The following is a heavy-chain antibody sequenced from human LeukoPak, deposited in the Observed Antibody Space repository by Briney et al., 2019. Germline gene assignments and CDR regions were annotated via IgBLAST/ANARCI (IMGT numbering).Heavy chain of an antibody. CDR3: ATYSGGYCSGGSCYLGDAFDI. V-gene: IGHV5-51*01. D-gene: IGHD2-15*01. J-gene: IGHJ3*02. CDR2: IYPGDSDT. CDR1: GYSFTSYW. Sequence: GESLQISCQGSGYSFTSYWIGWVRQMLGKGLEWMGIIYPGDSDTRYSPSFQGQVTISADKSISTAYLQWSSLKASDTAMYYCATYSGGYCSGGSCYLGDAFDIWGQGTMVTVSS.